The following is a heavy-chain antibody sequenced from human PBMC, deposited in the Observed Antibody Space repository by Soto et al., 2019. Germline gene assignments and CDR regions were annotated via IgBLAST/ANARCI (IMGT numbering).Heavy chain of an antibody. CDR2: IKQDGSEK. J-gene: IGHJ5*02. CDR1: GFTFSSYW. CDR3: ARDRQDIVVVPAAIRMYSWFDH. D-gene: IGHD2-2*02. Sequence: XGSLRLSCAASGFTFSSYWMSWVRQAPGKGLEWVANIKQDGSEKYYVDSVKGRFTISRDNAKNSLYLQMNSLRAEDTAVYYCARDRQDIVVVPAAIRMYSWFDHWGQGTLVTVSS. V-gene: IGHV3-7*03.